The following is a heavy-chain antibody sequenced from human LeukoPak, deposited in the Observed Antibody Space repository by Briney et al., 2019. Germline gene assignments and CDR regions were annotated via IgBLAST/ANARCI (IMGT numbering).Heavy chain of an antibody. J-gene: IGHJ4*02. CDR3: ARGRDGYNQGLDY. V-gene: IGHV3-30*02. D-gene: IGHD5-24*01. CDR1: GFTFSSYG. Sequence: GGSLRLSCAASGFTFSSYGMHWVRQAPGKGLEWVAFIRYDGSNKYYADSVKGRFTISRDNSKNTLYLQMNSLRAEDTAVYYCARGRDGYNQGLDYWGQGTLVTVSS. CDR2: IRYDGSNK.